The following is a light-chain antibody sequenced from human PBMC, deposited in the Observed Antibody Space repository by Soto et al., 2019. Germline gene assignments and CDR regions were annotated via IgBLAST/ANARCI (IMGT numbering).Light chain of an antibody. J-gene: IGLJ1*01. CDR3: SSYTDSSNYV. CDR1: SSDIVGYNY. CDR2: EVT. Sequence: QSALTQPASVSASPGQSITISCTGASSDIVGYNYVSWYQQYPGRAPTLIIYEVTNRPSGVSNRFSGSRSGNTASLTISGLQAEDEADYYCSSYTDSSNYVFGTGTKLTVL. V-gene: IGLV2-14*01.